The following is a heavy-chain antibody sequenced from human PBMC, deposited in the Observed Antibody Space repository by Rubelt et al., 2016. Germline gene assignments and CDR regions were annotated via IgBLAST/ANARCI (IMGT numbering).Heavy chain of an antibody. CDR1: GGFISTYY. D-gene: IGHD3-22*01. Sequence: QVQLQESGPGLVRPSETLSLTCNVSGGFISTYYWNWMRQPPGKGLEWIGYIYYSGSTSYNPSLKSRVTISVTTSKNQFSLNLTSVTAADTAVYSCAGGYYDSRGYYGALGYWGQGTLVTVSS. J-gene: IGHJ4*02. CDR3: AGGYYDSRGYYGALGY. V-gene: IGHV4-59*01. CDR2: IYYSGST.